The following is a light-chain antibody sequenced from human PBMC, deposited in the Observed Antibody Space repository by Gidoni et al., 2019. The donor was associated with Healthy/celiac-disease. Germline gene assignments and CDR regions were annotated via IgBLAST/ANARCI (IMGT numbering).Light chain of an antibody. V-gene: IGLV2-14*03. CDR3: SSYTSSSTLLYV. Sequence: QSALTQPASVSGSPGQSIPISCTGTSSDVSGYNYVPWYQQHPGKAPKLMIYDVSNRPSGVSNRFSGSKSGNTASLTISGLQAEDEADYYCSSYTSSSTLLYVFGTGTKVTVL. CDR1: SSDVSGYNY. J-gene: IGLJ1*01. CDR2: DVS.